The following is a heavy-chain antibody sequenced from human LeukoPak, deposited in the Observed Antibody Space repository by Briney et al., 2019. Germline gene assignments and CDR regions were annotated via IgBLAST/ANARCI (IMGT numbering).Heavy chain of an antibody. CDR3: ARGVYIAAAQYGY. CDR2: TYYSGTT. CDR1: GGSISSYY. J-gene: IGHJ4*02. D-gene: IGHD6-13*01. V-gene: IGHV4-59*01. Sequence: SETLSLTCSVSGGSISSYYWRWLRQPPGEGLEWSGHTYYSGTTNYNPSLKSRVTISVDTSKNQFSLKLSSVTAADTAVYYCARGVYIAAAQYGYWGQGTLVTVSS.